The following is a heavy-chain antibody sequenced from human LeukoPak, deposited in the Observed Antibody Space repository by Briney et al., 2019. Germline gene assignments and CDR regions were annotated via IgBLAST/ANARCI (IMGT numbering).Heavy chain of an antibody. D-gene: IGHD5-24*01. CDR2: ISGSSSAI. CDR1: GFTFSAYN. J-gene: IGHJ5*02. CDR3: VRDRTLGVRDGFILA. V-gene: IGHV3-48*01. Sequence: GGSLRLSCAASGFTFSAYNMIWVRQAPGKGLEWLSYISGSSSAIYYADSVQGRFTISRDNAKNSLPLQMSSLRVEDTAVYYCVRDRTLGVRDGFILAWGQGTLVTVSS.